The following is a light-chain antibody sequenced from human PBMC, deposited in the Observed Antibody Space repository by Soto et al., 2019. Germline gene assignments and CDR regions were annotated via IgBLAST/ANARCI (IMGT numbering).Light chain of an antibody. CDR1: GSDIAVYDF. CDR3: SSFADTNTLL. J-gene: IGLJ2*01. V-gene: IGLV2-8*01. Sequence: QSALTQPPSASGSPGQSVTISCAGAGSDIAVYDFVSWYQQHPGKAPKLIIYEVTKRPSGVPDRFSGSKSGNTASLTVSRLQAEDESDYYCSSFADTNTLLFAGGTKLTVL. CDR2: EVT.